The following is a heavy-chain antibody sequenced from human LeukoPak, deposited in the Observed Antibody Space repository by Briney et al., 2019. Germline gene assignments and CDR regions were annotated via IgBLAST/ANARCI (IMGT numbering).Heavy chain of an antibody. Sequence: GASLRLSCAASGFTVSSNYMSWVRQAPGKGLEWVSLIYSDGTTYYADSVKGRFTTSRDNSKNTLYLQMDSLRAEDTAVYFCATRAEGSYYGSGSYYGMDVWGQGTTVTVSS. V-gene: IGHV3-66*01. CDR1: GFTVSSNY. J-gene: IGHJ6*02. CDR3: ATRAEGSYYGSGSYYGMDV. D-gene: IGHD3-10*01. CDR2: IYSDGTT.